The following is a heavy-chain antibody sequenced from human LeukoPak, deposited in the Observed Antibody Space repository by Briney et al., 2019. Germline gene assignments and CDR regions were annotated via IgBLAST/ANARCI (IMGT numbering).Heavy chain of an antibody. CDR1: GYSISSGYY. J-gene: IGHJ3*02. D-gene: IGHD1-26*01. CDR3: ARQEGSGSYYGINDAFDI. V-gene: IGHV4-38-2*01. Sequence: SETLSLTCAVSGYSISSGYYWGWIRQPPGKGLEWIGSIYHSGSTYYNPSLKSRVTISVDTSKNQFSLKLSSVTAADTAVYYCARQEGSGSYYGINDAFDIWGQGTMVNVSS. CDR2: IYHSGST.